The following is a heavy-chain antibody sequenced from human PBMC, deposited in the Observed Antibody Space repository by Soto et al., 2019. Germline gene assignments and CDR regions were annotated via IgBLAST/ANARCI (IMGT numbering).Heavy chain of an antibody. V-gene: IGHV1-2*02. CDR2: INPNSGGT. J-gene: IGHJ6*04. CDR3: ASDLAQAYCSTTSCSPFYNYYGMDV. CDR1: GYTFTGYY. D-gene: IGHD2-2*01. Sequence: ASVKVSCKASGYTFTGYYMHWVRQAPGQGLEWMGWINPNSGGTNYAQKFQGRVTMTRDTSISTAYMELSRLRSDDTAVYYCASDLAQAYCSTTSCSPFYNYYGMDVWGEGTTVTVSS.